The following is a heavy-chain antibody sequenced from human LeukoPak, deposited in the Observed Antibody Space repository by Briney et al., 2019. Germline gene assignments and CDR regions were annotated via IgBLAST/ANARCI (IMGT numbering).Heavy chain of an antibody. J-gene: IGHJ4*02. CDR1: GFAFRSHA. CDR3: AKDFRIGYSAHFDY. CDR2: IYENGGTT. D-gene: IGHD2-21*01. Sequence: GGALRLSCVGSGFAFRSHAMSWVRQAPEKGLEFVSGIYENGGTTYYADSVKGRFSISRDNSKNTLYLQMDSLRGEDTAVYYCAKDFRIGYSAHFDYWGQGALVTVSS. V-gene: IGHV3-23*01.